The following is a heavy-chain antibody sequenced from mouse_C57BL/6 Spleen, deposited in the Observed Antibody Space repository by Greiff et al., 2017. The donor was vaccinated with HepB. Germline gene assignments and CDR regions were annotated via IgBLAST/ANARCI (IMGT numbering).Heavy chain of an antibody. J-gene: IGHJ2*01. CDR2: IDPENGDT. Sequence: DVQLQESGAELVRPGASVKLSCTASGFNIKDDYMHWVKQRPEQGLEWIGWIDPENGDTEYASKFQGKATITADTSSNTAYLQLSSLTSEDTAVYYCTTVVAPDYWGQGTTLTVSS. CDR1: GFNIKDDY. V-gene: IGHV14-4*01. CDR3: TTVVAPDY. D-gene: IGHD1-1*01.